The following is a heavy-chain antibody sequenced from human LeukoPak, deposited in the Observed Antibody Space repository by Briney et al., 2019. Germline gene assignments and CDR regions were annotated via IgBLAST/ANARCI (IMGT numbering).Heavy chain of an antibody. CDR3: ATVSTYYYYYYMDV. D-gene: IGHD2-8*01. Sequence: SETLSLTCAVYGGSFSGYYWSWIRQPPGEGLEWIGEINHSGSTNYNPSLKSRVTISVDTSKNQFSLKLSSVTAADTAVYYCATVSTYYYYYYMDVWGKGTTVTISS. CDR2: INHSGST. J-gene: IGHJ6*03. CDR1: GGSFSGYY. V-gene: IGHV4-34*01.